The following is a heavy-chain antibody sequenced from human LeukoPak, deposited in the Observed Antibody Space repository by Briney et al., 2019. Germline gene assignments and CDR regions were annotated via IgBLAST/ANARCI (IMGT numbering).Heavy chain of an antibody. Sequence: GGSLRLSCAASGITVSSNYMSWVRQAPGKGLEWVSVMYSDSRTYYADSVKGRFTISRDNSKNTLYLQMNSLRAEDTAVYYCARDLGAVAGNFDYWGQGTLVTVSS. V-gene: IGHV3-66*01. CDR2: MYSDSRT. D-gene: IGHD6-19*01. CDR3: ARDLGAVAGNFDY. CDR1: GITVSSNY. J-gene: IGHJ4*02.